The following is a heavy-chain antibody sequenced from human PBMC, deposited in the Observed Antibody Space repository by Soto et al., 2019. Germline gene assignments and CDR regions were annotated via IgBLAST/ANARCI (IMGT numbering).Heavy chain of an antibody. V-gene: IGHV4-39*01. CDR3: ARHNGPLYVGYYYDMDV. J-gene: IGHJ6*02. CDR2: IYYSGYT. Sequence: QLQLQESGPGLVKPSETLSLTCTVSGGSISSSSYYWGWIRQPPGKGLEWIGSIYYSGYTYYNPSLKRRVPRSVDTSKNQSSLKLSSVTAAYAAVYYCARHNGPLYVGYYYDMDVWGQGTTVTVSS. CDR1: GGSISSSSYY. D-gene: IGHD3-16*01.